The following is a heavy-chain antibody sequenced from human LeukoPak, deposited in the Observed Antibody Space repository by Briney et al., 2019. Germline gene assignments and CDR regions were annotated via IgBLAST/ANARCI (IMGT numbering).Heavy chain of an antibody. Sequence: GGSLRLSCAASGFTFSSYSMNWVRQAPGKGLEWVSSISSSSSYIYYADSVKGRFTISRDNAKNSLYLQMNSLRAKDTAVYYCARTGHYYDSSGYYYEPFDYWGQGTLVTVSS. CDR1: GFTFSSYS. CDR3: ARTGHYYDSSGYYYEPFDY. V-gene: IGHV3-21*01. CDR2: ISSSSSYI. D-gene: IGHD3-22*01. J-gene: IGHJ4*02.